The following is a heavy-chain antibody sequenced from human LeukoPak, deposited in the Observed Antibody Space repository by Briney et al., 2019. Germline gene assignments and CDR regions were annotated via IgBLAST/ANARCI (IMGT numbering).Heavy chain of an antibody. CDR2: IYYGGST. CDR1: GGSIGSYF. Sequence: SETLSLTCTVSGGSIGSYFWSWIRQPPGKGLEWIGYIYYGGSTNYNPSLKSRVTMSLDTSKNQFSLKLSSVTAADTTLYYCARSRSSSWDVNFEYWGQGTLVTVSS. D-gene: IGHD6-13*01. CDR3: ARSRSSSWDVNFEY. J-gene: IGHJ4*02. V-gene: IGHV4-59*01.